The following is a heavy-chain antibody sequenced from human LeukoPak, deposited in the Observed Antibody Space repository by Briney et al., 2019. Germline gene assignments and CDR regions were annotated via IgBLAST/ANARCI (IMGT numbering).Heavy chain of an antibody. J-gene: IGHJ4*02. CDR3: AKSLYYLTSTVAPGGNY. V-gene: IGHV3-23*01. Sequence: GGSLRLSCAASGLTFSSYAMSWVRQAPGKGLEWVSSISGNGGNTYYADSVKGRFTISRDNSKNTLCLQMNSLRAEDTAVYYCAKSLYYLTSTVAPGGNYWGQGTLVTVSS. CDR2: ISGNGGNT. CDR1: GLTFSSYA. D-gene: IGHD6-19*01.